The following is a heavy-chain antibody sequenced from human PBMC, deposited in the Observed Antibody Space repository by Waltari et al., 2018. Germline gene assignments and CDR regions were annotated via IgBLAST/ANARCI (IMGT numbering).Heavy chain of an antibody. Sequence: QVQLVQSGAEVKEPGASVKVSCKASGYTFTRHYIHWVRQAPGQGLEWMGRITPHTGGTYYSQKFQGRVTMTRDMSITTAYMEVSSLRSDDTAVYYCARDLGGSGWSIDYWGHGTLVTVSS. CDR3: ARDLGGSGWSIDY. D-gene: IGHD6-19*01. CDR2: ITPHTGGT. V-gene: IGHV1-2*06. CDR1: GYTFTRHY. J-gene: IGHJ4*01.